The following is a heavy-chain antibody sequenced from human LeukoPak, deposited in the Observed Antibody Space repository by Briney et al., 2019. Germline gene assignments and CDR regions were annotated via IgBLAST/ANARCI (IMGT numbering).Heavy chain of an antibody. Sequence: GRSLRLSCAASGFTFSSYGMHWVRQAPGKGLEWVAVISYDGSNKYYADSVKGRFTISRDNSKNTLYLQMNSLRAEDTAVYYCAKDLLLWFGELLPKDYYYGMDVWGQGTTVTVSS. CDR3: AKDLLLWFGELLPKDYYYGMDV. CDR1: GFTFSSYG. D-gene: IGHD3-10*01. CDR2: ISYDGSNK. V-gene: IGHV3-30*18. J-gene: IGHJ6*02.